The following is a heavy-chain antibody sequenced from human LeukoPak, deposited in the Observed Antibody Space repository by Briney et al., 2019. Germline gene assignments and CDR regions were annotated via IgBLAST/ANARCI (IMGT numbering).Heavy chain of an antibody. V-gene: IGHV3-23*01. D-gene: IGHD1-26*01. Sequence: TGGSLRLSCAASGFTFSSYAMSWVRQAPGKGLEWVSGISSTGGSTYYADSVKGRFTISGDNSKNTLYLQMNSLRAEDTAVYYCARLSGTYSDYWGQGTLVTVSS. J-gene: IGHJ4*02. CDR1: GFTFSSYA. CDR2: ISSTGGST. CDR3: ARLSGTYSDY.